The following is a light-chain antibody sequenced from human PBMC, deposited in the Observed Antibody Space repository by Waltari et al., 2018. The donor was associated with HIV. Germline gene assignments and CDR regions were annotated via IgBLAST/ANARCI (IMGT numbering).Light chain of an antibody. CDR1: SVRSHY. V-gene: IGLV3-19*01. CDR2: GKN. Sequence: STELTQDPAVSVALGQTVRITCKGDSVRSHYASWYQQKPGHAPALVIYGKNNRPSGIPDRFSGSTSGNTASLTITGAQAEDEADYYCNSRDNSSKHYVFGSGTKVTVL. CDR3: NSRDNSSKHYV. J-gene: IGLJ1*01.